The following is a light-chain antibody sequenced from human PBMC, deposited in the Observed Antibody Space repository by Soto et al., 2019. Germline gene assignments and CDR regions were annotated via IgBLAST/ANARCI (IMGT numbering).Light chain of an antibody. Sequence: DIQMTQSPSSLSASVGDRVTITCRASQSISSYLNWYQQKPGKAPKLLIYAASSLQSGVPSRFSGSGSGTDFTLTISSLEPEDFATYYCQHYDHLPITFGQGTRLE. CDR2: AAS. J-gene: IGKJ5*01. V-gene: IGKV1-39*01. CDR1: QSISSY. CDR3: QHYDHLPIT.